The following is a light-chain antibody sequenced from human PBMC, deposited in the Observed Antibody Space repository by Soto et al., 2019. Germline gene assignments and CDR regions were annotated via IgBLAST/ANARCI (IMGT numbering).Light chain of an antibody. J-gene: IGKJ1*01. CDR3: QQYNNWPET. Sequence: EIVMTQPPATLSVSPGERPTLSCRASQRVSSNLAWYQQKPGQAPGLLIYGASTRATGIPARFSGSGSGTEFTLTISSLQSEDFAVYYCQQYNNWPETFGQGTKVEIK. CDR1: QRVSSN. V-gene: IGKV3-15*01. CDR2: GAS.